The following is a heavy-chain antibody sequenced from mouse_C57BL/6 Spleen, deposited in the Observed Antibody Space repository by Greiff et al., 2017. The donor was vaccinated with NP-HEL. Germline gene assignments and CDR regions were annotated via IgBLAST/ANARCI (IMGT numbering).Heavy chain of an antibody. V-gene: IGHV1-52*01. CDR3: ARGGPGCYYFDY. D-gene: IGHD6-1*01. Sequence: QVQLQQPGAELVRPGSSVKLSCKASGYTFTSYWMHWVKQRPIQGLEWIGNIDPSDSETQYNQKFKDKATFTVDKSSSTAYMQLRSLTSEDSAVYYCARGGPGCYYFDYWGQGTTLTVSS. CDR1: GYTFTSYW. CDR2: IDPSDSET. J-gene: IGHJ2*01.